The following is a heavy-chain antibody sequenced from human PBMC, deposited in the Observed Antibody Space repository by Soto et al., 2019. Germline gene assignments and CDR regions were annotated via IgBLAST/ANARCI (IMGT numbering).Heavy chain of an antibody. CDR2: ISGSGGST. J-gene: IGHJ6*02. D-gene: IGHD1-1*01. Sequence: GGSLRLSCAASGFTFSSHAMSWVRQAPGKGLEWVSAISGSGGSTYYADSVKGRFTISRDNSKNTLYLQINILRVDDTAVYYXXKXMLDGLELTFSYYGMDVWGQGTTVTVSS. CDR3: XKXMLDGLELTFSYYGMDV. V-gene: IGHV3-23*01. CDR1: GFTFSSHA.